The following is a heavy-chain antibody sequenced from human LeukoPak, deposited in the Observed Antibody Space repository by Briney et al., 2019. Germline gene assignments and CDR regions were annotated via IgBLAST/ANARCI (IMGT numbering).Heavy chain of an antibody. CDR3: AKDIVVVVAATPY. Sequence: GGSLRLSCAASGFTFSSYAMIWVRQAPGKGLEWVSAISGSGGSTYYADSVKGRFTISRDNSKNTLYLQMNSLRAEDTAVYYCAKDIVVVVAATPYWGQGTLVTVSS. V-gene: IGHV3-23*01. J-gene: IGHJ4*02. D-gene: IGHD2-15*01. CDR2: ISGSGGST. CDR1: GFTFSSYA.